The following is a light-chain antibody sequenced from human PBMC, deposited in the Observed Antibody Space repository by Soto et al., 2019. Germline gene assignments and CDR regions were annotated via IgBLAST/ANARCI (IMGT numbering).Light chain of an antibody. CDR2: GAS. CDR3: KQYNDWPLT. CDR1: QSVSDN. J-gene: IGKJ4*01. V-gene: IGKV3D-15*01. Sequence: EIVLTESAATLSGSPWERVTTSPRASQSVSDNLAWYQQKPGQAPRLLIYGASIRATDIPARFSGSGSGTEFSLTISSLQSEDFAVYYCKQYNDWPLTFGGGTKVDIK.